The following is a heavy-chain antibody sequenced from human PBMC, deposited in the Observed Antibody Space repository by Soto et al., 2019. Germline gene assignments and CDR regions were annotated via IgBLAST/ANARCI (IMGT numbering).Heavy chain of an antibody. D-gene: IGHD3-16*01. CDR2: IYSGGST. J-gene: IGHJ3*02. CDR3: ARDMMTWGHAFDI. Sequence: GGSLRLSCAASGFTVSSNYMSWVRQAPGKGLEWVSVIYSGGSTYYADSVKGRFTISRDNSKNTLYLQMNSLRAEDTAVYYCARDMMTWGHAFDIWGQGTMVTVSS. V-gene: IGHV3-53*01. CDR1: GFTVSSNY.